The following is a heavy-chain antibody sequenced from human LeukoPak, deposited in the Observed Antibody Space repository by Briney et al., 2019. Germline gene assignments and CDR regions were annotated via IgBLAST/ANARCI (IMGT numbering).Heavy chain of an antibody. D-gene: IGHD6-6*01. CDR2: ISYDGSKK. CDR3: ANLPERIAAPYYYMDV. V-gene: IGHV3-30*04. J-gene: IGHJ6*03. CDR1: GFTFIGYV. Sequence: GGSLRLSCAASGFTFIGYVMHGVPEAPGKGRGGGAVISYDGSKKYYADSVKGRFTISRDNSKNTLYLQMNSLRAEDTAVYYCANLPERIAAPYYYMDVWGKGTTVTVSS.